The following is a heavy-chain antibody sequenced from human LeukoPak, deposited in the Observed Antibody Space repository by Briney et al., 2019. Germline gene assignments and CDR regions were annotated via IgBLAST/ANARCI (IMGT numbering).Heavy chain of an antibody. Sequence: SVKVSCKASGYTFTGYYMHWVRQAPGQGLEWMGGIIPIFGTANYAQKFQGRVTITTDESTSTAYMELSSLRSEDTAVYYCARVPSSGWHYYMDVWGKGTTVTVSS. CDR3: ARVPSSGWHYYMDV. V-gene: IGHV1-69*05. J-gene: IGHJ6*03. CDR2: IIPIFGTA. D-gene: IGHD6-19*01. CDR1: GYTFTGYY.